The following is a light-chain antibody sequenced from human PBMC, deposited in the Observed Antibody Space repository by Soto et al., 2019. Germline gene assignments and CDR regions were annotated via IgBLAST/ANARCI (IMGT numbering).Light chain of an antibody. J-gene: IGKJ4*01. CDR3: QQYNNWPLT. Sequence: EIVLTQSPATLSVSPGESATLSCRASQGVSSNLAWYQQKPGQAPRLLIYGASSRATGIPARFSGSGSGTEFTLTISSLQFEDFAVYYCQQYNNWPLTFGGGTKVDSK. V-gene: IGKV3-15*01. CDR2: GAS. CDR1: QGVSSN.